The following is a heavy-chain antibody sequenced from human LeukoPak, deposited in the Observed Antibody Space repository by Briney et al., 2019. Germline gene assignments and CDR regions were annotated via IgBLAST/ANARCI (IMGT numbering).Heavy chain of an antibody. CDR1: GFAFSSYG. CDR3: AKDQKVIPAAAQLDY. D-gene: IGHD2-2*01. J-gene: IGHJ4*02. Sequence: GGSLRLSCAASGFAFSSYGMHWVRQAPGKGLEWVAFIRYDGMNKNYADSVKGRFTISRDKSKNTLYLQMNSLRAEDTALYYCAKDQKVIPAAAQLDYWGQGTLVTVSS. CDR2: IRYDGMNK. V-gene: IGHV3-30*02.